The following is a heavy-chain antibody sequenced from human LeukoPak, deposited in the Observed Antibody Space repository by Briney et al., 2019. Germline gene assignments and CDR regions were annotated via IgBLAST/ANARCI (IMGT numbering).Heavy chain of an antibody. J-gene: IGHJ4*03. CDR3: AREISGGSYCDH. D-gene: IGHD1-26*01. Sequence: GRSLRLSCAASGFTFSSYWMHWVRQAPGKGLVWVSRINSGETTTSYADSVKGRFSISRDNAKNTLYLQMNSLRDEDTAVYYCAREISGGSYCDHWGQGSLVTVSS. V-gene: IGHV3-74*01. CDR1: GFTFSSYW. CDR2: INSGETTT.